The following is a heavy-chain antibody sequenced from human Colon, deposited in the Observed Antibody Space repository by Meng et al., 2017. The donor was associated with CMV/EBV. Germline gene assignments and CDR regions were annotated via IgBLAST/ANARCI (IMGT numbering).Heavy chain of an antibody. V-gene: IGHV3-15*01. CDR2: IKSKIDGGTT. CDR1: GMTFSNAW. J-gene: IGHJ6*02. Sequence: GESLKISCTASGMTFSNAWMSWVRQAPGKGLEWIGRIKSKIDGGTTDYAAPVKGRFSLSRDDSKNTLYLQMNSLKTEDTAVYYCAAITAATVTLYGMDVWGQGTTVTVSS. D-gene: IGHD6-13*01. CDR3: AAITAATVTLYGMDV.